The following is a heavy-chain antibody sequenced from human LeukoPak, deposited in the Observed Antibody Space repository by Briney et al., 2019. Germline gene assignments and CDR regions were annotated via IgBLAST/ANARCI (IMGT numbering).Heavy chain of an antibody. D-gene: IGHD3-10*01. V-gene: IGHV3-53*01. CDR2: IYSGGST. CDR1: GFTVSSNY. Sequence: GGSLRLSCAAPGFTVSSNYMSWVRQAPGKRLEWVSVIYSGGSTYYADSVKGRFTISRDNSKNTLYLQMNSLRSEDTAVYYCARAGNYYGSGTYYWPTFDYWGQGTLVTVSS. J-gene: IGHJ4*02. CDR3: ARAGNYYGSGTYYWPTFDY.